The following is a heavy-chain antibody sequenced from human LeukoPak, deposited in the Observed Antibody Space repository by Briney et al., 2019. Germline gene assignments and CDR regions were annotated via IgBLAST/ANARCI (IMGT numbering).Heavy chain of an antibody. CDR1: GGSISSYY. J-gene: IGHJ4*02. Sequence: SETLSLTCTVSGGSISSYYWSWIRQPPGKGLEWIGYIYYSGSTNYNPSLKSRVTISVDTSKNQFSLKLSSVTAADTAVYYCARTQELGIPAYFDYWGQGTLVTVSS. CDR2: IYYSGST. CDR3: ARTQELGIPAYFDY. V-gene: IGHV4-59*01. D-gene: IGHD7-27*01.